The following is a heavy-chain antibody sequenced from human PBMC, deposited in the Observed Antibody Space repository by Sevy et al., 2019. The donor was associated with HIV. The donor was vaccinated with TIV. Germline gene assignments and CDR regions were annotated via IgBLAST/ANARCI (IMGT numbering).Heavy chain of an antibody. CDR1: GFTFSSYP. J-gene: IGHJ3*02. CDR3: ARAVPATDAFDI. V-gene: IGHV3-21*01. Sequence: GGSLRLSCAASGFTFSSYPMHWVRQAPGKGLEWVSPISGLSNYIYYADSVKGRFSISRDNTKNSVYLQMNSLRGEDTAVFYCARAVPATDAFDIWGQGTLVTISS. CDR2: ISGLSNYI. D-gene: IGHD6-19*01.